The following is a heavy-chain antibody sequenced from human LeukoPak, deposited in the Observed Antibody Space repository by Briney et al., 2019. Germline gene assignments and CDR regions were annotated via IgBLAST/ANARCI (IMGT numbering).Heavy chain of an antibody. CDR1: GGSFSGYY. CDR2: INHSGST. CDR3: ARTESYYGMDV. V-gene: IGHV4-34*01. Sequence: SETLSLTCAVYGGSFSGYYWSWIRQPPGKGLEWIGEINHSGSTNYNPSLKSRVTISVDTSKNQFSVKLSSVTAADTAVYYCARTESYYGMDVWGQGTTVTVSS. J-gene: IGHJ6*02.